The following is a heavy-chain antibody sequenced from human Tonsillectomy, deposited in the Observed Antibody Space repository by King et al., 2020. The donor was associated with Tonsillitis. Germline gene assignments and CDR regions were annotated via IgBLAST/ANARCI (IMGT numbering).Heavy chain of an antibody. CDR1: GFPFSSYA. Sequence: VQLVESGGGLVQPGGSLRLSCAASGFPFSSYAMTWVRQAPGKGLEWVSIVSSSGNFTYYADSVKGRFTISRDNSKKTMSLQMSSLRVEDTAVYYCAKAPFDWYFDLWGRGTLVTVSS. CDR3: AKAPFDWYFDL. CDR2: VSSSGNFT. V-gene: IGHV3-23*04. D-gene: IGHD3-10*01. J-gene: IGHJ2*01.